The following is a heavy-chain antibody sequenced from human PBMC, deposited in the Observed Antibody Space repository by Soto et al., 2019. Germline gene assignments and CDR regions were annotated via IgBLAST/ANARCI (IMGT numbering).Heavy chain of an antibody. CDR1: GFTFSTYS. J-gene: IGHJ5*02. D-gene: IGHD2-2*01. Sequence: GGSLRLSCAASGFTFSTYSMNWVRQAPGKGLEWISYISSSSSTIYYADSVKGRFTTSRDNARNSLFLQMNSLRAEDTAVYYCARDTIFDPWGQGTQVTVSS. CDR2: ISSSSSTI. CDR3: ARDTIFDP. V-gene: IGHV3-48*01.